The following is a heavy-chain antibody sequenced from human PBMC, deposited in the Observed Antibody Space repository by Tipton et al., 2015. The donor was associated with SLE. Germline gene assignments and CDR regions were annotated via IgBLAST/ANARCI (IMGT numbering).Heavy chain of an antibody. Sequence: GLVKPSETLSLTCSVSDGSIGSYYWNWIRQPPGKGLEWIGFIYYMGSTTYNPSLESRVTISIDTSKMQFSLKLTSVTAADTAVYFCARDTARIDGYSGYGDSWGQGTLVTVSS. CDR3: ARDTARIDGYSGYGDS. J-gene: IGHJ4*02. CDR2: IYYMGST. V-gene: IGHV4-59*01. CDR1: DGSIGSYY. D-gene: IGHD5-12*01.